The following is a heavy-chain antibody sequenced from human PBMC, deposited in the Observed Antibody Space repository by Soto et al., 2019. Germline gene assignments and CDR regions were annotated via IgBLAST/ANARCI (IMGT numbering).Heavy chain of an antibody. CDR1: GYTFTDHG. J-gene: IGHJ6*02. V-gene: IGHV1-18*01. CDR2: VSPYNGNT. Sequence: ASVKVSCKTSGYTFTDHGLSWVRQSPGQGLEWLGWVSPYNGNTKYAQKFQGRVTMTTDTSTRTPYMELRSLRPDDTAVYYCARVIAARPDYGMDVWGQGTTVTVSS. CDR3: ARVIAARPDYGMDV. D-gene: IGHD6-6*01.